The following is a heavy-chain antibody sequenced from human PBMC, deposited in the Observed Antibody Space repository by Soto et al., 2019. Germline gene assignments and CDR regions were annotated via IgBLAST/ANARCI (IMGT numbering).Heavy chain of an antibody. CDR2: ISYDGSNK. D-gene: IGHD1-26*01. CDR1: GFTFSSYG. V-gene: IGHV3-30*03. Sequence: PGGSLRLSCAASGFTFSSYGMHWVRQAPGKGLEWVAVISYDGSNKYYADSVKGRFTISRDNSKNTLYLQMNSLRAEDTAVYYCAATVGATQFDYWGQGTLVTVSS. J-gene: IGHJ4*02. CDR3: AATVGATQFDY.